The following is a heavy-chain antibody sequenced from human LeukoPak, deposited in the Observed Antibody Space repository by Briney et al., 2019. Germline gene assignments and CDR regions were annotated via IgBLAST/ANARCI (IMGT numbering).Heavy chain of an antibody. CDR1: GFTFSSYA. D-gene: IGHD2-2*01. CDR3: AKDRNAGTSYFDY. J-gene: IGHJ4*02. V-gene: IGHV3-23*01. Sequence: GGSLRLSCAASGFTFSSYAMSWVRQAPGKGLEWVSAISGSGGSTYYADSVKGWFTISRDNSKNTLYLQMNSLRAEDTAVYYCAKDRNAGTSYFDYWGQGTLVTVSP. CDR2: ISGSGGST.